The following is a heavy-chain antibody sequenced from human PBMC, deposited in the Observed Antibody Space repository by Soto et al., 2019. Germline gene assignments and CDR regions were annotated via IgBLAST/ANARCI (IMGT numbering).Heavy chain of an antibody. D-gene: IGHD2-2*01. V-gene: IGHV3-11*01. Sequence: LGGSLRLSCSASGFSFSDYYMTWVRQAPGEGLEWSSYISGRGTNIYYAESVEGRFTISRDKARNSVHLQMNDLRGGDTARYFCAKISSTDSYDPVFLGGQGTLVTVSS. CDR3: AKISSTDSYDPVFL. CDR1: GFSFSDYY. J-gene: IGHJ4*02. CDR2: ISGRGTNI.